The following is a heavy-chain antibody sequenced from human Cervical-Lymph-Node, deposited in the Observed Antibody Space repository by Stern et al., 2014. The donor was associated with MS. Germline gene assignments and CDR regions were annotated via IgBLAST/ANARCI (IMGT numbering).Heavy chain of an antibody. Sequence: VQLVQSGPGLVKPSETLSLTCTVSGGSTSSYYWSWIRQPPGKGLEWIGYISSSGGTKYNPSLKSRVTISLDTSKNQLSLNLSSVTAADTAVYYCARGYTTSSGRPDYWGQGTLVTVSS. V-gene: IGHV4-59*08. J-gene: IGHJ4*02. CDR3: ARGYTTSSGRPDY. CDR1: GGSTSSYY. D-gene: IGHD6-13*01. CDR2: ISSSGGT.